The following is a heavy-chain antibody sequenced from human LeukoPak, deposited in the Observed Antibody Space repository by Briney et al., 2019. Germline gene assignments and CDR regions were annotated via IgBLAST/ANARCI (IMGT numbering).Heavy chain of an antibody. CDR1: GYTFTSYG. J-gene: IGHJ3*01. CDR3: ARRLRMGAHGV. CDR2: INPNSGGT. V-gene: IGHV1-2*02. Sequence: ASVKVSCKASGYTFTSYGISWVRQAPGQGLEWMGWINPNSGGTNYAQKFQGRVTMTRDTSISTAYMELSRLRSDDMAVYYCARRLRMGAHGVWGQGTMVTVSS. D-gene: IGHD3-16*01.